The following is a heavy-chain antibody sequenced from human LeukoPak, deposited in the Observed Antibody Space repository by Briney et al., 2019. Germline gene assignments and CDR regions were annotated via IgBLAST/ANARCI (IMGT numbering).Heavy chain of an antibody. V-gene: IGHV4-61*01. J-gene: IGHJ4*02. CDR3: ARDCVYYFDY. D-gene: IGHD2-21*01. CDR2: IYYSGST. CDR1: GGSVSSGSYY. Sequence: PSETLSLTCTVSGGSVSSGSYYWSWIRQPPGKGLEWIRYIYYSGSTNYNPSLKSRVTISVDTSKNQFSLKLSSVTAADTAVYYCARDCVYYFDYWGQGTLVTVSS.